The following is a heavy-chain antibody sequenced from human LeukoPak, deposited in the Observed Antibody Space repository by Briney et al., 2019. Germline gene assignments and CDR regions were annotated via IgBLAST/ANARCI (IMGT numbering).Heavy chain of an antibody. D-gene: IGHD6-25*01. J-gene: IGHJ4*02. CDR2: IWYDGSNE. CDR3: VNGEVAAS. CDR1: GFTFSRYG. V-gene: IGHV3-30*02. Sequence: GGSLRLSCAASGFTFSRYGMHWVRQAPGKGLEWGAVIWYDGSNENYADSVKGRFTISRDNSQNTLYLQMNSLRAEDTAVYYCVNGEVAASWGQGTLVTVSS.